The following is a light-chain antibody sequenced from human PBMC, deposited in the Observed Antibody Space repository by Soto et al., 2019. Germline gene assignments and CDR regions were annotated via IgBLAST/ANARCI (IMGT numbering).Light chain of an antibody. CDR2: GAS. CDR3: QQYGSSPVT. J-gene: IGKJ4*01. Sequence: EIVMTQSPATLSVSPGERVTLSCRASQSVNTNLAWYQQKPGQAPTLLIYGASSRATGIPDRFSGSGSGTDFTLTISRLEPEDFAVYYCQQYGSSPVTFGGGTKVDIK. V-gene: IGKV3-20*01. CDR1: QSVNTN.